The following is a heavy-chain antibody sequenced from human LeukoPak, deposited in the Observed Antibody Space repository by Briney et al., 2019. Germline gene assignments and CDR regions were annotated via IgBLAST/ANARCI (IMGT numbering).Heavy chain of an antibody. J-gene: IGHJ4*02. D-gene: IGHD1-26*01. CDR1: GFTFDDYG. Sequence: GGSLRLSCAASGFTFDDYGMSWVRQAPGKGLEWVSGINWNGGSTGYADSVKGRFTISRDNAKNTLYLQMNSLRAEDTAVYYCARDLELVGATPFDYWGQGTLVTVSS. CDR2: INWNGGST. V-gene: IGHV3-20*04. CDR3: ARDLELVGATPFDY.